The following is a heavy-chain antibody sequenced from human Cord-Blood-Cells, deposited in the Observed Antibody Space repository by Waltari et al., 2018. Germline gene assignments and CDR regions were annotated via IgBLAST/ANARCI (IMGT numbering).Heavy chain of an antibody. CDR3: ARDLWSGYGHYYYYGMDV. Sequence: QVQLVQSGAEVKKPGASVKVSCKASGYTFTSSYMHWVRQAPEQGLEWMGIINPSGGSTSYAQKFQGRVTMTRDTSTSTVYMELSSLRSEDTAVYYCARDLWSGYGHYYYYGMDVWGQGTTVTVSS. J-gene: IGHJ6*02. V-gene: IGHV1-46*01. CDR1: GYTFTSSY. D-gene: IGHD3-3*01. CDR2: INPSGGST.